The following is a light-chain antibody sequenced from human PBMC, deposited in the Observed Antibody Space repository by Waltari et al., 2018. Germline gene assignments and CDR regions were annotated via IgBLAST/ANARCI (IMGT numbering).Light chain of an antibody. Sequence: QSVLTQPPSATGSPGQSVTISCTGTNSDVGAYNYVSWYQQHPGKAPKLLVCEVIKRPSGVSSRFSGSKSGNTASLTIPGLQAEDEADYYCCSYAGLGTYVFGSGTKVTVL. J-gene: IGLJ1*01. CDR3: CSYAGLGTYV. V-gene: IGLV2-8*01. CDR2: EVI. CDR1: NSDVGAYNY.